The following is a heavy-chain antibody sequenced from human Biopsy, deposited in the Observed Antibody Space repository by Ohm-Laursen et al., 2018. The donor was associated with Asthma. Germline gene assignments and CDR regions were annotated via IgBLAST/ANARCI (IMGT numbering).Heavy chain of an antibody. J-gene: IGHJ4*02. D-gene: IGHD6-13*01. Sequence: SLRLSCAASGFTFRTYGMHWVRQTPGKGLERLSSISYDGHNQHYADSVKGRFTISRDNSKNTVSLEMNSLRRDDTAVYFCARATVAAAGNDWGQGTLVTVSS. CDR3: ARATVAAAGND. CDR1: GFTFRTYG. CDR2: ISYDGHNQ. V-gene: IGHV3-30*05.